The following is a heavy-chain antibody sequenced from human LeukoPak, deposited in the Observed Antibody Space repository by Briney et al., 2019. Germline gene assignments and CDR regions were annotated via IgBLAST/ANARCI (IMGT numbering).Heavy chain of an antibody. Sequence: PGRSLRLSCAASGFAFDMFGLHWVRQAPGKGPGWVAVVTHTGNKQFYADSLKGRFTISRDNSKKILYLEISSLRPEDTAVYFCSKSYEMQTIGPLDSWGQGVMVIVSA. CDR2: VTHTGNKQ. D-gene: IGHD3-3*01. J-gene: IGHJ4*02. CDR3: SKSYEMQTIGPLDS. CDR1: GFAFDMFG. V-gene: IGHV3-30*18.